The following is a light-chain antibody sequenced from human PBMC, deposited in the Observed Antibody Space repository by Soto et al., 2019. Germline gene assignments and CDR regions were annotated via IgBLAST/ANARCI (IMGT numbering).Light chain of an antibody. CDR2: DVN. Sequence: QSVLTPPPSASGSPGQSVAISCTGTASDIGGYSFVSWYQQHPGKAPKLLIYDVNKRPSGVPDRFSGSKSVNTASLTGSGLQAEDEADYYCSAHGGTNPYVFGTGTKVTVL. CDR1: ASDIGGYSF. CDR3: SAHGGTNPYV. V-gene: IGLV2-8*01. J-gene: IGLJ1*01.